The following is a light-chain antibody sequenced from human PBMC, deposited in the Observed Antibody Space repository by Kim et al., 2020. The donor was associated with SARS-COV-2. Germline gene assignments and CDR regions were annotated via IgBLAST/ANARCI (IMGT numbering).Light chain of an antibody. CDR1: QGIVNY. CDR2: TAS. J-gene: IGKJ4*01. V-gene: IGKV1-27*01. Sequence: DIQMTQSPSSLSASVGDRVTIICRASQGIVNYLAWYQQKPGKVPTLLIYTASTLQSGVPPRFSGSGSGTDFTLTISNLQPEDVATYYCQNYNTAPLTFGGGTKVDIK. CDR3: QNYNTAPLT.